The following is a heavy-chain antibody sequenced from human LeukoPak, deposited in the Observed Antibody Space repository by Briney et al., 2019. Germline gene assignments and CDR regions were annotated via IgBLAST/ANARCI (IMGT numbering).Heavy chain of an antibody. V-gene: IGHV3-23*01. CDR3: AKLHPGPDS. J-gene: IGHJ4*02. CDR2: ISGSGGST. Sequence: GGSLRLSCAAPGFTFSTYAMSWVRQAPGKGLEWVSAISGSGGSTYFADSVNGRFTISRDNSKNTLYLQMNSLRAEDTAVYYCAKLHPGPDSWGQGTLVTVSS. CDR1: GFTFSTYA.